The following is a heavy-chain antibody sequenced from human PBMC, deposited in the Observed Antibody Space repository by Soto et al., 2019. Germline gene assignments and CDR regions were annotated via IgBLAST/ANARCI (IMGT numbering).Heavy chain of an antibody. CDR1: GFTFSDRY. V-gene: IGHV3-72*01. D-gene: IGHD3-16*01. CDR3: TIEGAYPGPDFDY. CDR2: TKNKANSYTT. Sequence: PVGYLRVSCAATGFTFSDRYMDLVRQSRGKGLEWVGRTKNKANSYTTEYAASVKGRFTISRDDSRNSVYLQMNSLKTDDTAVYYCTIEGAYPGPDFDYWGQGTLVTVSS. J-gene: IGHJ4*02.